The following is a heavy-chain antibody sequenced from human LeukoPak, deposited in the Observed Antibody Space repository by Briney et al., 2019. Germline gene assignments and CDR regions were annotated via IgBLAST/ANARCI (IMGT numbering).Heavy chain of an antibody. CDR1: GFTFDDYA. CDR2: ISWNSGSI. D-gene: IGHD6-19*01. V-gene: IGHV3-9*01. J-gene: IGHJ4*02. Sequence: GRSLRLSCAASGFTFDDYAMHWVRQAPGKGLEWVSGISWNSGSIGYADSVMGRFTISRDNAKNSLYLQMNSLRAEDTALYYCARSLGGSSGFDYWGQGTLVTVSS. CDR3: ARSLGGSSGFDY.